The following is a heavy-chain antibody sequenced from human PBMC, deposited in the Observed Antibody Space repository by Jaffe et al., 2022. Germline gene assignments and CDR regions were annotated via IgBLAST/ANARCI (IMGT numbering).Heavy chain of an antibody. CDR3: ARDMGAQGSGGIYQMAGWYFDL. Sequence: QVQLVQSGAEVKKPGASVKVSCKASGYTFTSYYMHWVRQAPGQGLEWMGIINPSGGSTSYAQKFQGRVTMTRDTSTSTVYMELSSLRSEDTAVYYCARDMGAQGSGGIYQMAGWYFDLWGRGTLVTVSS. CDR1: GYTFTSYY. V-gene: IGHV1-46*01. CDR2: INPSGGST. D-gene: IGHD2-15*01. J-gene: IGHJ2*01.